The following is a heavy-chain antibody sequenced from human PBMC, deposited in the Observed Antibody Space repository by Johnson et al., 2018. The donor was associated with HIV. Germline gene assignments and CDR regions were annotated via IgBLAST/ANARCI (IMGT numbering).Heavy chain of an antibody. V-gene: IGHV3-30-3*01. CDR2: ISYDGSNK. J-gene: IGHJ3*02. D-gene: IGHD6-6*01. Sequence: QVQLVESGGGVVQPGRSLRLSCAASGFTFSSYAIHWVRQAPGKGLEWVAVISYDGSNKYYADSVKGRFTISRDNSKNTLYLQMNSLRAEDTAVYYCAKGIAAHHDAFDIWGQGTMGTVSS. CDR3: AKGIAAHHDAFDI. CDR1: GFTFSSYA.